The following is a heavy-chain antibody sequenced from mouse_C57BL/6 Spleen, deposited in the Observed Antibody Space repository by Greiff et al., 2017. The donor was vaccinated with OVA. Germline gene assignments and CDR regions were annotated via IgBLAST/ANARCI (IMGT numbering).Heavy chain of an antibody. CDR1: GYTFTDYE. Sequence: VQLQQSGAELVRPGASVTLSCKASGYTFTDYEMHWVKQTPVHGLEWIGAIDPENGGTAYNQKFKGKAILTADKSSSTAYMELRSLTSEDSAVYYCTRITTVVAFDYWGQGTTLTVSS. J-gene: IGHJ2*01. CDR3: TRITTVVAFDY. CDR2: IDPENGGT. D-gene: IGHD1-1*01. V-gene: IGHV1-15*01.